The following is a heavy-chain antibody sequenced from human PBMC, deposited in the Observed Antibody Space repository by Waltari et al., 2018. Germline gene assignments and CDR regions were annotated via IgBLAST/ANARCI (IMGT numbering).Heavy chain of an antibody. V-gene: IGHV3-21*01. J-gene: IGHJ4*02. D-gene: IGHD6-19*01. Sequence: VHLMESGGGLVKPGGSLRLSCAASGFTFDDYTMNWVRQAPGKGLEWVSLINSGSAYMYYADSVKGRFTISRDNAKNSLYLHMNSLRAEDTAVYYCARVVAATDPYPFDHWGQGTLVTVSS. CDR2: INSGSAYM. CDR3: ARVVAATDPYPFDH. CDR1: GFTFDDYT.